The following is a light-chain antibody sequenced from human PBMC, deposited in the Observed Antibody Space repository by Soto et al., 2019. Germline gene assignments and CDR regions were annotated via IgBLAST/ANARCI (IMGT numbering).Light chain of an antibody. Sequence: EIVLTQSPGTLSLSPGDRATLSCRASQYLSSSYLAWYQQKPGQAPRLLIYGASSRATGIPDRFSGSGSGTDFTLPTSSLEPEDYAVDYCQQYGSSPALTFGGGTKVEIE. CDR1: QYLSSSY. CDR2: GAS. V-gene: IGKV3-20*01. J-gene: IGKJ4*01. CDR3: QQYGSSPALT.